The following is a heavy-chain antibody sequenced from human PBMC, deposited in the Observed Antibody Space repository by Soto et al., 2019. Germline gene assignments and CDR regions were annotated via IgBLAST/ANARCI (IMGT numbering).Heavy chain of an antibody. V-gene: IGHV4-59*01. CDR3: ARDSGGYFDWLPSDGMDV. CDR1: GGSISSYD. J-gene: IGHJ6*02. Sequence: SETLSLTCTVSGGSISSYDWSWIRQPPGKGLEWIGYIYYSGSTNYNPSLKSRVTISVDTSKNQFSLKLSSVTAADTAVYYCARDSGGYFDWLPSDGMDVWGQGTTVTVSS. CDR2: IYYSGST. D-gene: IGHD3-9*01.